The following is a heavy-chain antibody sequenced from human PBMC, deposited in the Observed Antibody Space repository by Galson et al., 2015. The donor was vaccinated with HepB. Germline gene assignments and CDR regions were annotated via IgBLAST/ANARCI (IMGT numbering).Heavy chain of an antibody. CDR1: GFTFSSYR. D-gene: IGHD6-13*01. J-gene: IGHJ6*03. CDR3: ARDHGAAAPYYYYYMDV. Sequence: SLRLSCAASGFTFSSYRMSWVRQAPGKGLEWVANIKQDGSEKYYVDSVKGRFTISRDNAKNSLYLQMNSLRAEDTAVYYCARDHGAAAPYYYYYMDVWGKGTTVTVSS. CDR2: IKQDGSEK. V-gene: IGHV3-7*01.